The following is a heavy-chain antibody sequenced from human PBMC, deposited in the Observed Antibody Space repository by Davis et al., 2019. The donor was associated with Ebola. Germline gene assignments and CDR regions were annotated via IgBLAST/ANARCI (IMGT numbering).Heavy chain of an antibody. V-gene: IGHV3-7*01. CDR2: IKQDGSEK. Sequence: PGGSLRLSCAASGFTFSSYWMSWVRQAPGKGLEWVANIKQDGSEKYYVDSVKGRFTISRDNAKNSLYLQMNSLRDEDTAVYYCATLLDYYYDSSGYSYYYGMDVWGQGTTVTVSS. J-gene: IGHJ6*02. D-gene: IGHD3-22*01. CDR1: GFTFSSYW. CDR3: ATLLDYYYDSSGYSYYYGMDV.